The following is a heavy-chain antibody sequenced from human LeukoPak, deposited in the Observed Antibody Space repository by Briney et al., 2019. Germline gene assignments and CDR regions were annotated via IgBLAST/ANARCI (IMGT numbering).Heavy chain of an antibody. Sequence: GGSLRLSCAASAFSLSAYNMNWVRQAPGKGLEWVSSISYTGTYIYYADSVKGRFTISRDNAKNSLYLQMNSLIAEDMALYYCAKAXSXXYLGPFXYWGQGTLVTVSS. CDR2: ISYTGTYI. CDR3: AKAXSXXYLGPFXY. J-gene: IGHJ4*02. CDR1: AFSLSAYN. V-gene: IGHV3-21*04. D-gene: IGHD7-27*01.